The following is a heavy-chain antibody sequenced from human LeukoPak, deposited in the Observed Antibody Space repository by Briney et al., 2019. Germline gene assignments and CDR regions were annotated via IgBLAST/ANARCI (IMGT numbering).Heavy chain of an antibody. CDR2: ISSSSNTI. CDR3: AKDQTPYS. Sequence: GGSLRLSCAASGFTFSSYSMNWVRQAPGKGLEWVSYISSSSNTIYYADSVKGRFTISRDNSKNTLYLQMNSLRADDTAVYYCAKDQTPYSWGQGTLITVSS. D-gene: IGHD4-23*01. CDR1: GFTFSSYS. J-gene: IGHJ4*02. V-gene: IGHV3-48*01.